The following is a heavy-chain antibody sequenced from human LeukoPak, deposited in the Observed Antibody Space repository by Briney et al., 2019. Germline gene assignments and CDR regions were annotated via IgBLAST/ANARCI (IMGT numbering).Heavy chain of an antibody. V-gene: IGHV3-30*18. D-gene: IGHD3-22*01. CDR1: GFTFSDYG. CDR2: ISYEGSNK. Sequence: GSLRLSCAASGFTFSDYGMYWVRQAPGKGLEWVAAISYEGSNKYYGDSVKGRITISRDNARNTVDLQMNSLRAEDTAVYYCVKSLDRHYYDIHGPLSHWGQGTLVTVSS. CDR3: VKSLDRHYYDIHGPLSH. J-gene: IGHJ4*02.